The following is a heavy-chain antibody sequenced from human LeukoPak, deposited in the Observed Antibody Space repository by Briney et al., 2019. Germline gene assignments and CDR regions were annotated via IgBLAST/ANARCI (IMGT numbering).Heavy chain of an antibody. J-gene: IGHJ6*03. CDR1: GGSFSGYY. V-gene: IGHV4-34*01. D-gene: IGHD1-26*01. Sequence: SETLSRTCAVYGGSFSGYYWSWIRQPPGKGLEWIGEINHSGSTNYNPSLKSRVTISVDTSKNQFSLKLSAVTAADTAVYYCARVGSGSYLNYYYYMDVWGKGTTVTVSS. CDR2: INHSGST. CDR3: ARVGSGSYLNYYYYMDV.